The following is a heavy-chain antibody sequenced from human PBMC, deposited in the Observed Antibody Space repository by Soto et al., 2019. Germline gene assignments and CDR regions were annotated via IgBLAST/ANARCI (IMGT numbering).Heavy chain of an antibody. V-gene: IGHV3-7*01. J-gene: IGHJ6*02. CDR3: ARDHERGYCTNGVCYSQRRPYYYYGMDV. D-gene: IGHD2-8*01. CDR1: GFTFSSYL. Sequence: SGGSLRLSCAASGFTFSSYLMSWVRQAPGKGLEWVANIKQDGSEKYYVDSVKGRFTISRDNAKNSLYLQMNSLRAEDTAVYYCARDHERGYCTNGVCYSQRRPYYYYGMDVWGQGTTVTVSS. CDR2: IKQDGSEK.